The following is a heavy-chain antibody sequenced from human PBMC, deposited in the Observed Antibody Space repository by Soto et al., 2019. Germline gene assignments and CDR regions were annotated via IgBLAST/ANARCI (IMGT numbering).Heavy chain of an antibody. CDR2: ISWNSGSI. J-gene: IGHJ3*02. Sequence: EVQLVESGGGLVQPGRSLRLSCAASGFTFDDYAMHWVRQAPGKGLEWVSGISWNSGSIGYADSVKGRFTISSDNAKKYLYMHMNSLRAEDTALYYCAKDDCSGGSCQSYDAFDIWGQGTMVTVSS. CDR3: AKDDCSGGSCQSYDAFDI. D-gene: IGHD2-15*01. V-gene: IGHV3-9*01. CDR1: GFTFDDYA.